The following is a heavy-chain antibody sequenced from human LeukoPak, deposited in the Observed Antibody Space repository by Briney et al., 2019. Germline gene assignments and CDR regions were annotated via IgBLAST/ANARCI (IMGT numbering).Heavy chain of an antibody. CDR3: ARTPATTWTNHFDY. CDR1: GDFLSSGDYY. J-gene: IGHJ4*02. V-gene: IGHV4-39*01. Sequence: PSETLSLTCTVSGDFLSSGDYYWGWIRQSPGKGLTWIGSIYYSGSTLYNASFESRVTMSVDTPKNQFSLKLRSVTAADTAVYYCARTPATTWTNHFDYWGQGTLVTVSS. CDR2: IYYSGST. D-gene: IGHD4-17*01.